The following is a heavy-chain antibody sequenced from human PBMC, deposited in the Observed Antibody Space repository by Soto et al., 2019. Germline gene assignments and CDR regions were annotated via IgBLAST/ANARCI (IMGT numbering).Heavy chain of an antibody. CDR3: ASYREQLVLYGMDV. D-gene: IGHD6-13*01. V-gene: IGHV1-18*01. CDR2: ISAYNGNT. CDR1: GYTFTSYV. J-gene: IGHJ6*02. Sequence: QVQLVQSGAEVKKPGASVKVSCKASGYTFTSYVISWVRQAPGQGLEWMGWISAYNGNTNYAQKLQGRVTMTTDTSTSTAYMELRSQRSDDTAVYYCASYREQLVLYGMDVWGQGTTVTVSS.